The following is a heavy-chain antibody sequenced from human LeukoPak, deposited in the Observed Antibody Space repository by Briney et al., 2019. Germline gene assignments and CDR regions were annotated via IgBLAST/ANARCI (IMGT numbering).Heavy chain of an antibody. V-gene: IGHV4-61*01. CDR2: IYYSGST. J-gene: IGHJ4*02. Sequence: SETLSLTCTVSGYSISSGYYWSWIRPPPGKGLEWIGYIYYSGSTNYNPSLKSRVTISVDTSKNQFSLKLSSVTAADTAVYYCARARAGDGYNSDYWGQGTLVTVSS. CDR3: ARARAGDGYNSDY. D-gene: IGHD5-24*01. CDR1: GYSISSGYY.